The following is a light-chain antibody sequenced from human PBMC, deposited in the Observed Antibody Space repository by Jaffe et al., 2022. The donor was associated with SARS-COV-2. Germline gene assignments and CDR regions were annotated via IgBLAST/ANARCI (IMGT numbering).Light chain of an antibody. J-gene: IGKJ1*01. CDR3: QHYNNFSWT. CDR1: QSISSW. CDR2: KAS. Sequence: DIQMTQSPFTLSASVGDRVTITCRASQSISSWLAWYQQKPGKAPNLLIYKASRLETGVPSRFSGSGSGTEFTLTITSLQPDDFATYYCQHYNNFSWTFGQGTKVEIK. V-gene: IGKV1-5*03.